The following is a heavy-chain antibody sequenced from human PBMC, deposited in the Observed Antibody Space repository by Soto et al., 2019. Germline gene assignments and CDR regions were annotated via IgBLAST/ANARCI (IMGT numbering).Heavy chain of an antibody. CDR3: ARRPRSIAATDY. CDR1: GGSISSGGYH. J-gene: IGHJ4*02. V-gene: IGHV4-31*03. Sequence: SETLSLTCTVSGGSISSGGYHWSWIRQHPGKGLEWIGYIYYSGSTYYNPSLKSRVTISVDTSKNQFSLKLSSVTAADTAVYYCARRPRSIAATDYWGQGTLVTVS. CDR2: IYYSGST. D-gene: IGHD6-13*01.